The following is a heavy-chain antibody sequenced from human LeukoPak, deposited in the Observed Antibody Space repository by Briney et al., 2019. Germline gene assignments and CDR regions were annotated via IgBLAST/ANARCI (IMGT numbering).Heavy chain of an antibody. CDR2: IWSDGSNK. V-gene: IGHV3-33*01. CDR1: GFTFSSYG. Sequence: GGPLRLSCAASGFTFSSYGMHWVRQAPGKGPEWVAVIWSDGSNKYYADSVKGRFSISRDNSKNTLDLQMNSLRAEDTAVYYCVRGRWYNSGWYFDYWGQGTLVTVSS. CDR3: VRGRWYNSGWYFDY. J-gene: IGHJ4*02. D-gene: IGHD6-19*01.